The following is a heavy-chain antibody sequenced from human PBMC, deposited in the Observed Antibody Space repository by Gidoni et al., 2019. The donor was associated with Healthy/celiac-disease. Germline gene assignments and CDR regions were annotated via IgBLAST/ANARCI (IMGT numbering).Heavy chain of an antibody. CDR3: AKAYDYDFWSGYYPYYFDY. J-gene: IGHJ4*02. CDR2: ISGSGGST. D-gene: IGHD3-3*01. CDR1: GFTFSSYA. V-gene: IGHV3-23*01. Sequence: EVQLLESGGGLVQPGGSLSLSCAASGFTFSSYALSWVRQAPGQGLEWFSAISGSGGSTYYADSVKGRFTISRDNSKNTLYLQMNSLRAEDTAVYYCAKAYDYDFWSGYYPYYFDYWGQGTLVTVSS.